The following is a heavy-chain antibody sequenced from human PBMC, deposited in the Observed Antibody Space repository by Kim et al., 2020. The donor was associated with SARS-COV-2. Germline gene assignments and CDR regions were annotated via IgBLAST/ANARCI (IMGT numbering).Heavy chain of an antibody. V-gene: IGHV4-31*03. J-gene: IGHJ6*02. CDR1: GGSISSGGYY. D-gene: IGHD2-21*01. CDR3: ARGDPNYYYYGMDV. Sequence: SETLSLTCTVSGGSISSGGYYWSWIRQHPGKGLEWIGYIYYSGSTYYNPSLKSRVTISVDTSKNQFSLKLSSVTAADTAVYYCARGDPNYYYYGMDVWGQGTTVTVSS. CDR2: IYYSGST.